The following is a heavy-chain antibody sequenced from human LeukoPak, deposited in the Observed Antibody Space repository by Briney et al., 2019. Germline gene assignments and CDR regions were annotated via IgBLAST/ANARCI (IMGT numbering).Heavy chain of an antibody. J-gene: IGHJ5*02. V-gene: IGHV4-34*01. Sequence: SETLSLTCAVYGGSFSGYYWSWIRQPPGKGLEWMGEINHSGSTNYNPSLKSRVTISVDTSKNQFSLKLSSVTAADTAVYYCARGPTLYCTNGVCYSNWFDPWGQRTLVTVSS. CDR3: ARGPTLYCTNGVCYSNWFDP. CDR2: INHSGST. CDR1: GGSFSGYY. D-gene: IGHD2-8*01.